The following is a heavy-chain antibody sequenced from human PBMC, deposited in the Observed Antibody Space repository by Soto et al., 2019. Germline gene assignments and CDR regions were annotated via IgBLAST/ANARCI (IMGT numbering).Heavy chain of an antibody. CDR1: GFTVISTY. V-gene: IGHV3-53*01. CDR3: VRGGQVRGGMDV. CDR2: MYSGGST. J-gene: IGHJ6*02. Sequence: EVQLVESGGGLIQPGGSLRLSCAASGFTVISTYMSWVRQAPGKGLEWVSFMYSGGSTYYADSVKGRFTISRDTSKNTLYLQMNSLRVEDTAVYYCVRGGQVRGGMDVWGQGTTVTVSS.